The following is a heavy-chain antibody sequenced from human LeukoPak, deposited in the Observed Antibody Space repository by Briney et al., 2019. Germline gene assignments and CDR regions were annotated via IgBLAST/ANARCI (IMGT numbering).Heavy chain of an antibody. D-gene: IGHD3-10*01. J-gene: IGHJ4*02. Sequence: PSETLSLTCAVYGGSFSGYYWSWIRQPPGKGLEWIGEINHSGSTNYNPSLKSRVTISVHTSKNQFSLRLSSVTAADTADYYCARGGVFRSFDDWGQGTLVTVSS. V-gene: IGHV4-34*01. CDR1: GGSFSGYY. CDR3: ARGGVFRSFDD. CDR2: INHSGST.